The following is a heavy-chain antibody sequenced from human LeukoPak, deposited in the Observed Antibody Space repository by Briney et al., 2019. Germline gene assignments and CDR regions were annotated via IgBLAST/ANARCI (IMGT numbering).Heavy chain of an antibody. CDR1: GFTVSNYW. CDR2: IKQDGSEK. D-gene: IGHD5-18*01. Sequence: GGSLRLSCAASGFTVSNYWMNWVRQAPGKGLEWVANIKQDGSEKYYVDSVKGRFTISRDNSKNTLYLQMNSLRAEDTAVYYCAKDRPVRIQLWGDYWGQGTLVTVSS. CDR3: AKDRPVRIQLWGDY. J-gene: IGHJ4*02. V-gene: IGHV3-7*03.